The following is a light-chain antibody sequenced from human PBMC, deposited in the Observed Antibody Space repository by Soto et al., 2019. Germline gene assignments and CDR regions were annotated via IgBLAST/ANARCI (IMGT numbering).Light chain of an antibody. J-gene: IGKJ1*01. CDR3: QQYNSYSPAT. CDR2: DAS. V-gene: IGKV1-5*01. CDR1: QSIRRW. Sequence: DIQMTQSTSMLSASVGDRVTIACRASQSIRRWLAWYQQKPGKAPKLLIFDASTLESGVPSRFSGRGSETEFTLTISSLQPDDFATYYCQQYNSYSPATFGQGTKVDI.